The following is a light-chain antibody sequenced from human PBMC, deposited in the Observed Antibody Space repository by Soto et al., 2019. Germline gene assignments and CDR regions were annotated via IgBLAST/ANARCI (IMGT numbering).Light chain of an antibody. Sequence: EVVLTQSPGALSLSPGERATLSCRASQSVGQSLAWYQQRPGQAPRLLISGASTRATGIPDRISGSGSGTDFTLTISSLEPEDFAVYYCQQRSNWPPGLTFGGGTKVDIK. J-gene: IGKJ4*01. CDR3: QQRSNWPPGLT. CDR1: QSVGQS. CDR2: GAS. V-gene: IGKV3-11*01.